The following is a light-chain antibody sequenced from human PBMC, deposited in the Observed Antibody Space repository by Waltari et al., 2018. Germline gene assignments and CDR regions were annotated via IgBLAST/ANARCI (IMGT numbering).Light chain of an antibody. CDR1: QSISSY. J-gene: IGKJ1*01. V-gene: IGKV1-39*01. CDR3: QQSYSTSRT. CDR2: AAS. Sequence: IQMTQSPSSLSASVGDRVTITCRASQSISSYLNWYQQKPGKAPKLLIYAASSLQSGVPSRFSGSGSGTDFTLTISSLQPEDFATYYCQQSYSTSRTFGQGTKVEIK.